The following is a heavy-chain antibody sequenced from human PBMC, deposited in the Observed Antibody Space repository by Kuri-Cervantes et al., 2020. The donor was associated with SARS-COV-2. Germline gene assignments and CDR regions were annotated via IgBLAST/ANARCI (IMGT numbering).Heavy chain of an antibody. V-gene: IGHV3-30*03. CDR1: GFTFSTYR. D-gene: IGHD6-19*01. J-gene: IGHJ6*02. CDR3: ARGAVAGTLYYYYYGMDV. CDR2: ISFDESDK. Sequence: GESLKISCAASGFTFSTYRMHWVRQAPGKGLEWVSVISFDESDKDYADSVKGRFTISRDNSKNTLYLQMNSLRAEDTAVYYCARGAVAGTLYYYYYGMDVWGQGTTVTVSS.